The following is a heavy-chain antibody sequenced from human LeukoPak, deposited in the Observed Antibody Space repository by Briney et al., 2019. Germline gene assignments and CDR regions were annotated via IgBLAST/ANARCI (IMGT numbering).Heavy chain of an antibody. D-gene: IGHD4-17*01. Sequence: PGGSLRLSCAASGFIFSVYEMHWVRQAPGKGLEWISDISSSGTTTYYADSVKGRFTISRDNAKNSLYLQMNSLRAEDAAVYYCASDTVTSKGYLDYWGPGTLVTVSS. CDR3: ASDTVTSKGYLDY. V-gene: IGHV3-48*03. J-gene: IGHJ4*02. CDR1: GFIFSVYE. CDR2: ISSSGTTT.